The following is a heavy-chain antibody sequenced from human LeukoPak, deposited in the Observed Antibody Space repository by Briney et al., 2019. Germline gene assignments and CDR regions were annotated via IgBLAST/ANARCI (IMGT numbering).Heavy chain of an antibody. CDR3: ARGLIVGAAYYYYYMDV. CDR2: MNPNSGNT. CDR1: GYTFTSYD. D-gene: IGHD1-26*01. Sequence: ASVKVSCKASGYTFTSYDINWVRQATGQGLEWMGWMNPNSGNTGYAQKFQGRVTMTRNTSISTAYMELGSLRSEDTAVYYCARGLIVGAAYYYYYMDVWGKGTTVTVSS. J-gene: IGHJ6*03. V-gene: IGHV1-8*01.